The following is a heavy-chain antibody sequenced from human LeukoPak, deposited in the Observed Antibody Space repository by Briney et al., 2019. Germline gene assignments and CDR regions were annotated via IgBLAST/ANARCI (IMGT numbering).Heavy chain of an antibody. V-gene: IGHV3-48*01. Sequence: GGSLRLSCAASGFNFSSYSMNWVRQATGKGLEGVSYIISSSSTIYYADSVKGRFTISRDNAKNSLYLQMNSLRAEDTAVYYCARVGITMVRGVIIKARYFDLWGRGTLVTVSS. D-gene: IGHD3-10*01. CDR2: IISSSSTI. CDR1: GFNFSSYS. CDR3: ARVGITMVRGVIIKARYFDL. J-gene: IGHJ2*01.